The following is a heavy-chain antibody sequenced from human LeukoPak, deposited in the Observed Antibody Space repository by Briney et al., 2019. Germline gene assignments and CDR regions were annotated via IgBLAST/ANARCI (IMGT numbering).Heavy chain of an antibody. J-gene: IGHJ4*02. CDR3: AKDNGGYYYDSSGYYADY. CDR2: ISGSGGGT. Sequence: LSGGSLRLSCAASGFTFSSYAMSWVRQAPGKGLEWVSAISGSGGGTYYADSVKGRFTISRDNSKNTLYLQMNSLRAEDTAVYYCAKDNGGYYYDSSGYYADYWGQGTLVTVSS. V-gene: IGHV3-23*01. D-gene: IGHD3-22*01. CDR1: GFTFSSYA.